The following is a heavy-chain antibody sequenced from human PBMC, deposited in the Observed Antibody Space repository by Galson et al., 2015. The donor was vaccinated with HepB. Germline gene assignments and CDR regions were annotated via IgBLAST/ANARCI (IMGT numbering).Heavy chain of an antibody. CDR1: GFTFSSYA. CDR3: ARGIYSGYEY. Sequence: SPGPSCAASGFTFSSYAMHGVRQARGEGVGGGGSISYDGSNKNYADSGKGRFTISRDNSKNTLYLQMNSLRAEDTAVYYCARGIYSGYEYWGQGTLVTVSS. V-gene: IGHV3-30-3*01. CDR2: ISYDGSNK. D-gene: IGHD5-12*01. J-gene: IGHJ4*02.